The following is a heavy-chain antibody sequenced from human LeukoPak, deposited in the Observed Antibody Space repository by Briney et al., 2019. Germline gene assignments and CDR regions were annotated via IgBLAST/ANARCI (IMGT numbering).Heavy chain of an antibody. D-gene: IGHD3-10*01. V-gene: IGHV4-4*07. J-gene: IGHJ6*03. CDR2: IYTSGST. CDR3: ARAGGLADYYYYCMDV. CDR1: GGSISSYY. Sequence: PSETLSLTCTVSGGSISSYYWSWIRQPAGKGLEWIGRIYTSGSTNYNPSLKGRVTMSVDTSKNQFSLKLSSVTAADTAVYYCARAGGLADYYYYCMDVWGKGTTVTISS.